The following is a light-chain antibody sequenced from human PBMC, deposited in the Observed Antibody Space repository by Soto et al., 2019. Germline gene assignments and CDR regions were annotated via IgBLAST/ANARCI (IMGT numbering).Light chain of an antibody. CDR2: DAS. Sequence: EIVMTQSPATLSVSPGERAPLSCRASQSVSSNLAWSQHKPGQAPRLLIYDASNRATGIPARFSGSGSGTDFTLTISSLEPEDFAVYYCQQRSNWPGTFGPGTKVDIK. V-gene: IGKV3-11*01. CDR3: QQRSNWPGT. CDR1: QSVSSN. J-gene: IGKJ3*01.